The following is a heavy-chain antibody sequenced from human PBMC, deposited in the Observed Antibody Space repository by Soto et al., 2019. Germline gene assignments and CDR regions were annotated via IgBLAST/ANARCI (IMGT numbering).Heavy chain of an antibody. CDR3: ARESRAVAGPPSHYYSSYGMDV. CDR2: TYYRSKWYN. D-gene: IGHD6-19*01. CDR1: GDSVASNIAA. V-gene: IGHV6-1*01. Sequence: SQTISITCASSGDSVASNIAAWNWIRQSPSRGLEWLGRTYYRSKWYNDYAVSVKSRITINPDTSKNQFSLQLNSVTPEDTAVYYCARESRAVAGPPSHYYSSYGMDVWGQGPTVSLSS. J-gene: IGHJ6*02.